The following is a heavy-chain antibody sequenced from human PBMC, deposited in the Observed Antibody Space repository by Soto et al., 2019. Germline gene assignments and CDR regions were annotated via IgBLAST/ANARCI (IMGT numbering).Heavy chain of an antibody. CDR3: ARQDGSGIYSFDY. J-gene: IGHJ4*01. Sequence: SETLSLTCTVSGGSISSGDYYWSWIRQPPGKGLEWIGYIYYSGSTYYSPSFQGQVTISADKSINTAYLQWSSLKASDTAMYYCARQDGSGIYSFDYWGHGTLVTVSS. V-gene: IGHV4-30-4*01. CDR2: IYYSGST. D-gene: IGHD3-10*01. CDR1: GGSISSGDYY.